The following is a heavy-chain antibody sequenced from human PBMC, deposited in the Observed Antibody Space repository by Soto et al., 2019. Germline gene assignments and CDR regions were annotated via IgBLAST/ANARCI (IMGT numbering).Heavy chain of an antibody. J-gene: IGHJ4*02. CDR1: GISYTTYA. Sequence: VQLVQSGAEVKKPGASVRISCTASGISYTTYAIHWVRQTSGQGLEWMGWINAGNGDTRYSQRFQGRVTLTRDTSATTTYMDLSSLRSEDTSIYYCARAISGYVTWGQGTLVTVSS. D-gene: IGHD5-12*01. CDR3: ARAISGYVT. V-gene: IGHV1-3*01. CDR2: INAGNGDT.